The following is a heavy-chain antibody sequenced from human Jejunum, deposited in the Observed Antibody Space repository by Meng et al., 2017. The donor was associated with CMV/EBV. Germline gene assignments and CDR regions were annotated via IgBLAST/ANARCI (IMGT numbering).Heavy chain of an antibody. CDR3: ARGGNFDP. J-gene: IGHJ5*02. CDR1: GYTCRTYT. CDR2: ISTNTGTP. Sequence: QVQLVQSGVELKKHGASVKVYCKASGYTCRTYTIKWVRQAHGRGLEWMGWISTNTGTPTYTQGFTGRFVFSLDTSVSTAYLQISSLKAEDTAVYYCARGGNFDPWGQGTLVTVFS. V-gene: IGHV7-4-1*02. D-gene: IGHD2/OR15-2a*01.